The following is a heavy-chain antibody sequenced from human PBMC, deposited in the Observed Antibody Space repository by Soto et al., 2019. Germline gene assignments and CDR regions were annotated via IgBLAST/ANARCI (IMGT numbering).Heavy chain of an antibody. Sequence: QVQLMESGGGVVQPGRSLRLSFAASGFTFSSSDIHWVRQAPGKGLEWVAHISTDTRRQYYADPVKGRFTGSRDNSKNTVYLQMSSLRTEDTALYYCARGPASGAFDIWGQGTMVTVSS. CDR3: ARGPASGAFDI. CDR2: ISTDTRRQ. J-gene: IGHJ3*02. V-gene: IGHV3-30*03. D-gene: IGHD1-26*01. CDR1: GFTFSSSD.